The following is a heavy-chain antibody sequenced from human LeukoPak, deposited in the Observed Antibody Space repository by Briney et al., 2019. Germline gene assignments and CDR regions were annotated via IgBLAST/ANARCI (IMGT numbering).Heavy chain of an antibody. CDR3: SGGKHKESFDY. V-gene: IGHV4-59*01. J-gene: IGHJ4*02. CDR1: GGSISSYY. CDR2: IYFSGST. D-gene: IGHD2-15*01. Sequence: PSETLSLTCTVSGGSISSYYWSWIRQPPGKGLEWIGYIYFSGSTNYNPSLKSRVTISVDTSKNQFSLKLSSVTAADTAVYYCSGGKHKESFDYWGQGTLVTVSS.